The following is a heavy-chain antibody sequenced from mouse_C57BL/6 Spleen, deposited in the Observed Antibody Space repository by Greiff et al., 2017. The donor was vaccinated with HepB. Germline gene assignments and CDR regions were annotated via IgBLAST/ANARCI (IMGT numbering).Heavy chain of an antibody. Sequence: VQLQESGPELVKPGASVKISCKASGYAFSSSWMNWVKQRPGKGLEWIGRIYPGDGDTNYNGKFKGKATLTADKSSSTAYMQLSSLTSEDSAVYFCARHYYGSPWFAYWGQGTLVTVSA. J-gene: IGHJ3*01. V-gene: IGHV1-82*01. CDR2: IYPGDGDT. D-gene: IGHD1-1*01. CDR1: GYAFSSSW. CDR3: ARHYYGSPWFAY.